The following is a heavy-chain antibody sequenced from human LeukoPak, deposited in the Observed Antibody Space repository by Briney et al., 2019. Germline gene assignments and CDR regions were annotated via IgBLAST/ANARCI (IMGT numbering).Heavy chain of an antibody. V-gene: IGHV5-51*01. Sequence: GESLKISCKASGYTFGTSWIAWVRQMPGKGLELMGVIHPVDSDTRYSPSFEGQVTISTDRSVNTAFLHWSSLKASDTAIYYCTRPTYYYHSSGPNYYMDVWGTGTPVIVSS. J-gene: IGHJ6*03. CDR2: IHPVDSDT. CDR3: TRPTYYYHSSGPNYYMDV. CDR1: GYTFGTSW. D-gene: IGHD3-10*01.